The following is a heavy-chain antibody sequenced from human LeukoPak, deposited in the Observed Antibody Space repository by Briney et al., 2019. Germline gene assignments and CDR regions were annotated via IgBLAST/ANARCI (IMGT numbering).Heavy chain of an antibody. Sequence: PSETLSLTCTASGRSISRCSYYWGWIRQPPGKGLEWIGSIYYSGTTDYNPSLKSRVTISVDMSESQFSLKLSSVTAADTAVYYCARLGYTSGWHGGLDYWGQGTLVTVSS. D-gene: IGHD6-19*01. CDR1: GRSISRCSYY. V-gene: IGHV4-39*01. CDR2: IYYSGTT. J-gene: IGHJ4*02. CDR3: ARLGYTSGWHGGLDY.